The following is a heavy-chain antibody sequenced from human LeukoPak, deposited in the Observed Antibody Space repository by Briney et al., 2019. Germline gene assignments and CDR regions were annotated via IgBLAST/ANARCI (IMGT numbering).Heavy chain of an antibody. J-gene: IGHJ4*02. CDR2: ISGSGGGT. CDR1: GFTFSSYA. V-gene: IGHV3-23*01. Sequence: GGSLRLSCAASGFTFSSYAMSWVRQAPGKGLEWVSAISGSGGGTYYADSVKGRFTISRDNSKNTLYLQMNSLRAEDTAVYYCAKDQDYSSGWYGVFNYWGQGTLVTVSS. CDR3: AKDQDYSSGWYGVFNY. D-gene: IGHD6-19*01.